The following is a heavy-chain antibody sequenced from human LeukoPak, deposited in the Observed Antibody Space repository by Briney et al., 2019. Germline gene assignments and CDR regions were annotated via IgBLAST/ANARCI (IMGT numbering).Heavy chain of an antibody. V-gene: IGHV1-46*01. CDR2: INPSGGST. Sequence: VASVKVSCKASGYTFTSYYMHWVRQAPGQGLEWMGIINPSGGSTSYAQKFQGRVTMTRDTSTSTVYMELSSLRSEDTAVYYCARDYPLTYYYDSSGYDYWGQGTLVTVSS. D-gene: IGHD3-22*01. CDR1: GYTFTSYY. CDR3: ARDYPLTYYYDSSGYDY. J-gene: IGHJ4*02.